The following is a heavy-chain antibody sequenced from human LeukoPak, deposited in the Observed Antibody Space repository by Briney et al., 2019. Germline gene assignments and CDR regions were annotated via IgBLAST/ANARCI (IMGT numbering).Heavy chain of an antibody. CDR2: IYTSGST. V-gene: IGHV4-4*07. J-gene: IGHJ3*02. D-gene: IGHD6-6*01. Sequence: SETLSLTCTVSGGSISSYYWSWIRQPAGKGLEWIGRIYTSGSTNYNPSLKSRVTISVDTSKNQFSLKLSSVTAADTAVYYCARHESGSSSSFEGAFDIWGQGTMVTVSS. CDR1: GGSISSYY. CDR3: ARHESGSSSSFEGAFDI.